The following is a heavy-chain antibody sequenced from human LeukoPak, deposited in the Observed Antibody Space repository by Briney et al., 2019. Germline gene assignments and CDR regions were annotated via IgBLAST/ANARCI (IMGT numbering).Heavy chain of an antibody. CDR2: INPSGGST. CDR3: ARASHGDYGQWNFDP. CDR1: GYTFTSYY. V-gene: IGHV1-46*01. Sequence: ASVKVSCKASGYTFTSYYMHWVRQAPGQGLEWMGIINPSGGSTSYAQKFQGRVTMTRDTSTSTVFMELSSLRSEDTAMYYCARASHGDYGQWNFDPWGRGTLVTVSS. J-gene: IGHJ5*02. D-gene: IGHD4-17*01.